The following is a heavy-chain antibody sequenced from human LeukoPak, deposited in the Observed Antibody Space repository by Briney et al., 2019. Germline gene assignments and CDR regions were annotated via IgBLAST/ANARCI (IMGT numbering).Heavy chain of an antibody. Sequence: SVKVSCKASGGTFSSYAISWVRQAPGQGLEWMGGIIPIFGAANYAQKFQGRVTITADESTSTAYMELSSLRSEDTAVYYCAVGEQLLLGDAFDIWGQGTMVTASS. J-gene: IGHJ3*02. CDR3: AVGEQLLLGDAFDI. V-gene: IGHV1-69*13. CDR1: GGTFSSYA. D-gene: IGHD2-15*01. CDR2: IIPIFGAA.